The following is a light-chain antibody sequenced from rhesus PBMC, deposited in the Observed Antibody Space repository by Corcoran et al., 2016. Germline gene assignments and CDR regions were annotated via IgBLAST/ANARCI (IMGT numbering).Light chain of an antibody. CDR1: QSISSW. Sequence: DIQVTQSPSSLSASVGDTVTNTCRASQSISSWLDWYQQKPGKAPKPLIYQASSLQSGGPSRFSGSGSGTDFTLTISSLQPEDFATYYCLQYRSSPFAFGPGTKLDIK. CDR2: QAS. CDR3: LQYRSSPFA. J-gene: IGKJ3*01. V-gene: IGKV1-22*01.